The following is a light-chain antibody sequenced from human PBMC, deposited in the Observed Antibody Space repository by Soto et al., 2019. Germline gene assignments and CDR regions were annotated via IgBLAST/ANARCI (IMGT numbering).Light chain of an antibody. CDR1: QSISSW. CDR2: KAS. CDR3: QQYKNYPCT. V-gene: IGKV1-5*03. J-gene: IGKJ1*01. Sequence: DIQMTQSPSTLSASVGDRVTITCRASQSISSWLAWYQQKPGKAPKLLIYKASGLESGVPSRFSGSGSGTEFTLTISSPQPDDFATYYCQQYKNYPCTFGQGTKVEIK.